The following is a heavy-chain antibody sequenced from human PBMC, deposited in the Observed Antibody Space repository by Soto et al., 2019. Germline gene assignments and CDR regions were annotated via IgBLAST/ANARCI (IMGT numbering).Heavy chain of an antibody. CDR2: IKSKPNGGTT. Sequence: GGFLRLSCGASGFTFGNAWMNWVRQAPGKGLEWVGRIKSKPNGGTTDYAAPVKGRFSISRDDSKDTLFLLMNSLKTDDTAVYFCTTTAATGILNYWGQGTLVTV. CDR3: TTTAATGILNY. J-gene: IGHJ4*02. D-gene: IGHD6-13*01. CDR1: GFTFGNAW. V-gene: IGHV3-15*07.